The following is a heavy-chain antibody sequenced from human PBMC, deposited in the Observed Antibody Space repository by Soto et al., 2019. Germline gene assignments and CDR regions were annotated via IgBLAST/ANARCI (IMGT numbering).Heavy chain of an antibody. CDR3: ARSGYNSSGGNSFDY. CDR1: AGSRSTFY. V-gene: IGHV4-59*08. CDR2: ISDSGEA. D-gene: IGHD1-1*01. J-gene: IGHJ4*02. Sequence: QVQLRESGPRLVKPSETLSLTCTVSAGSRSTFYWSWIRQAPGKGLEWIGYISDSGEAYYNPPLNRRVSISIDTSEERCSLGLNSVTADDTVIYYCARSGYNSSGGNSFDYWGPGPLVPFSS.